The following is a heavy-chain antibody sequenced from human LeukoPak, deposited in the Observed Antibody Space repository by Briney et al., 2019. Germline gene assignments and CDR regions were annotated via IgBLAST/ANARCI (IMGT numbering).Heavy chain of an antibody. D-gene: IGHD1-14*01. CDR1: GFTFSDYW. J-gene: IGHJ4*02. CDR2: INNNGDGA. V-gene: IGHV3-74*01. CDR3: ARGGFNHGFDY. Sequence: GGSLRLSCRASGFTFSDYWIHWARQAPGKGLVWVSRINNNGDGAIYADSVKGRFTISRDNGKDTLYLQMNSLSADDTGIYFCARGGFNHGFDYWGQGTLVTVSS.